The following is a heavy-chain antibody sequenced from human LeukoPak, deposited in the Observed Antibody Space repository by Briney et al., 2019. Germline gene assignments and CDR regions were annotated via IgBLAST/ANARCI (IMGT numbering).Heavy chain of an antibody. CDR3: AREWSYYDSSGYYGGAFDI. CDR1: GGTFSSYA. D-gene: IGHD3-22*01. V-gene: IGHV1-69*04. CDR2: IIPILGIA. Sequence: SVKVSCKASGGTFSSYAISWVRQAPGQGLEWMGRIIPILGIANYAQKFQGRVAITADKSTSTAHMELSSLRSEDTAVYYCAREWSYYDSSGYYGGAFDIWGQGTMVTVSS. J-gene: IGHJ3*02.